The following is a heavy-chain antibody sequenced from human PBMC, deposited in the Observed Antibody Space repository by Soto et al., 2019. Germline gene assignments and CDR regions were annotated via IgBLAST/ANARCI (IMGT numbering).Heavy chain of an antibody. CDR3: ASDRHGYSYDHYYGMYV. CDR2: INPNSGGT. V-gene: IGHV1-2*04. J-gene: IGHJ6*02. D-gene: IGHD5-18*01. Sequence: SVRVSCKASAYTFTGYYMHWVRQAPGQGLEWMGRINPNSGGTNYAQKFQGWVTMTRDTSISTAYLELSMLRPYDTVDYYCASDRHGYSYDHYYGMYVCAQGSTVPGSS. CDR1: AYTFTGYY.